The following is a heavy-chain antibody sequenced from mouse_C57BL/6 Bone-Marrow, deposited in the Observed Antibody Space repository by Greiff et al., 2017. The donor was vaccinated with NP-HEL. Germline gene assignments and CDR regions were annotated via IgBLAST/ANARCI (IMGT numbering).Heavy chain of an antibody. D-gene: IGHD1-1*01. CDR3: TTGGSSPYAMDY. V-gene: IGHV14-4*01. CDR1: GFNIKDDY. J-gene: IGHJ4*01. CDR2: IDPENGDT. Sequence: PLQQSGAELVRPGASVKLSCTVSGFNIKDDYMHWVKQRPEQGLEWIGWIDPENGDTEYASKFQGKGPITADTSSNTAYLQLSSLTSEDTAVYYCTTGGSSPYAMDYWGQGTSVTVSS.